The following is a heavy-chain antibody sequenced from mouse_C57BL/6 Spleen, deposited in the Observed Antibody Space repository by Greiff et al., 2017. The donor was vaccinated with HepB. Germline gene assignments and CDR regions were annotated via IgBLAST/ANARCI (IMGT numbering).Heavy chain of an antibody. J-gene: IGHJ3*01. CDR2: IYPGSGST. CDR1: GYTFTSYW. D-gene: IGHD3-2*02. CDR3: ARSHGSSGYGDWFAY. V-gene: IGHV1-55*01. Sequence: QVQLQQPGAELVKPGASVKMSCKASGYTFTSYWITWVKQRPGQGLEWIGDIYPGSGSTNYNEKFKSKATLTVDTSSSTAYMQLSSLTSEDSAVYYCARSHGSSGYGDWFAYWGQGTLVTVSA.